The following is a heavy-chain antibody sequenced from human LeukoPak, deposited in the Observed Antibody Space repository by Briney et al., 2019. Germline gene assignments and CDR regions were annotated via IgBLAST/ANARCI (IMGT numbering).Heavy chain of an antibody. Sequence: PSETLSLSCTVSGGSISSYYWSWIRQPPGKGLEWIGYIYYSASTNYNPSLKRRVTISVDTSKNQFSLNLTSVTAADTAVYYCARGASGWSRSNFDYWGQGTLVTVSS. CDR3: ARGASGWSRSNFDY. D-gene: IGHD6-19*01. V-gene: IGHV4-59*01. J-gene: IGHJ4*02. CDR2: IYYSAST. CDR1: GGSISSYY.